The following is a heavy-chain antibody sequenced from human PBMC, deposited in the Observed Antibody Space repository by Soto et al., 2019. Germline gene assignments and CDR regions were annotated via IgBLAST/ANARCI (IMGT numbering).Heavy chain of an antibody. V-gene: IGHV4-59*01. J-gene: IGHJ4*02. Sequence: SETLSLTCTVSGGSISSYYWSWIRQPPGKGLEWIGYIYYSGSTNYNPSLKSRVTISVDTSKNQFSLKLSSVTAADTAVYYCARGDSGYYDSSGYYSCWGQGTLVTVSS. CDR1: GGSISSYY. D-gene: IGHD3-22*01. CDR2: IYYSGST. CDR3: ARGDSGYYDSSGYYSC.